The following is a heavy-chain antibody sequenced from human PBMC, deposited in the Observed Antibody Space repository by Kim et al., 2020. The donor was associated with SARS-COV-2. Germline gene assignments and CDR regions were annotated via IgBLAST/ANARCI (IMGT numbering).Heavy chain of an antibody. CDR1: GYTFTSYA. D-gene: IGHD2-21*02. CDR2: ISTSTGKP. J-gene: IGHJ4*02. Sequence: ASVKVSCKASGYTFTSYAINWVRQAPGPGLEWMGWISTSTGKPTYAPGFTGRFVFSLDTSVSTAYLQISSLKAEDTAVYYCVRDRVVTAYDVWGQGTLVTVSS. CDR3: VRDRVVTAYDV. V-gene: IGHV7-4-1*02.